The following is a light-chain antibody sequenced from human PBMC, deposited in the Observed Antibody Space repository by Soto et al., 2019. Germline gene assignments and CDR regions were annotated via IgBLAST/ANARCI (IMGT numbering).Light chain of an antibody. V-gene: IGLV2-14*01. CDR1: SSDVGGYNY. CDR3: SSYKGTSNLV. CDR2: EVS. J-gene: IGLJ3*02. Sequence: QSVLSQPASVSGSPGQSITISCAGTSSDVGGYNYVSWYQQHPGKAPKLMISEVSNRPSGVSNRFSGSKSGNTASLTISGLQAEDEADYYCSSYKGTSNLVFGGGTKVTVL.